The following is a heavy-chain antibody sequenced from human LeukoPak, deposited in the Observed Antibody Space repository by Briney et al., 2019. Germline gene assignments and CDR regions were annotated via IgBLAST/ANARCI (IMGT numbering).Heavy chain of an antibody. CDR1: GFTFSSYW. J-gene: IGHJ4*02. V-gene: IGHV3-74*01. CDR2: INSDGSST. CDR3: ASDDYGSGYFDY. D-gene: IGHD4-17*01. Sequence: PGGSLRLSCAASGFTFSSYWMHWVRQAPGKGLVWVSRINSDGSSTSYADSVKGRFTISRDNAKNTLYLQMNSLRAEDTAVNYCASDDYGSGYFDYWGQGTLVTVSS.